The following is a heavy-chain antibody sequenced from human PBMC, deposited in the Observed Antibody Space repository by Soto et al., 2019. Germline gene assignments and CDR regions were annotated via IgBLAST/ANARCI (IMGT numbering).Heavy chain of an antibody. V-gene: IGHV4-30-4*01. D-gene: IGHD6-6*01. CDR1: GGSISSSDYY. CDR3: ARGGSSSEEVYYYYGLDV. CDR2: IYYSGST. Sequence: SETLSLTCTVSGGSISSSDYYWSWIRQSPGKGLEWIGYIYYSGSTYYNPSLKSRVSISLDSSKNQFSLNLSSVTAADTAVYYCARGGSSSEEVYYYYGLDVWGQGTTVTVSS. J-gene: IGHJ6*02.